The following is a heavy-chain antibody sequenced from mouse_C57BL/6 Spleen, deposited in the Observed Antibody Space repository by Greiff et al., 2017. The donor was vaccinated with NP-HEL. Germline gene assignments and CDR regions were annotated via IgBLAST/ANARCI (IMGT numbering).Heavy chain of an antibody. D-gene: IGHD2-5*01. CDR3: ARDRDSNYGYFDV. J-gene: IGHJ1*03. Sequence: VQLQQSGPELVKPGASVKISCKASGYTFTDSYINWVKQRPGQGLEWIGWIFPGSGSTYYNEKFKGKATLTVDKSSSTAYMFLSSLTSEDSAVYFCARDRDSNYGYFDVWGTGTTVTVSS. V-gene: IGHV1-75*01. CDR1: GYTFTDSY. CDR2: IFPGSGST.